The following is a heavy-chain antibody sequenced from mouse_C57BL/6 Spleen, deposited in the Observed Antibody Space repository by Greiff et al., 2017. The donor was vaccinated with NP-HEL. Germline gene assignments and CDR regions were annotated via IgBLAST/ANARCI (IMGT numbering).Heavy chain of an antibody. J-gene: IGHJ4*01. D-gene: IGHD2-12*01. CDR3: ARDDEGAMDY. CDR2: ISSGSSTI. V-gene: IGHV5-17*01. Sequence: EVKLMESGGGLVKPGGSLKLSCAASGFTFSDYGMHWVRQAPEKGLEWVAYISSGSSTIYYADTVKGRFTISRDNAKNTLFLQMTSLRSEDTAMYYCARDDEGAMDYWGQGTSVTVSS. CDR1: GFTFSDYG.